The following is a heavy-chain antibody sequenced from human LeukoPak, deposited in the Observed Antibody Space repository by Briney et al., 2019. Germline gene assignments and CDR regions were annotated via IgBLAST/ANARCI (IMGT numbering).Heavy chain of an antibody. CDR1: GFTFSIYS. CDR2: ISSSGSTI. V-gene: IGHV3-11*04. D-gene: IGHD2/OR15-2a*01. Sequence: GGSLRLSCAASGFTFSIYSMSWVRQAPGKGLEWVSYISSSGSTIYYADSVKGRFTISRDNAKNSLYLQMNSLRAEDTAVYYCARENFDYYYYYMDVWGKGTTVTVSS. CDR3: ARENFDYYYYYMDV. J-gene: IGHJ6*03.